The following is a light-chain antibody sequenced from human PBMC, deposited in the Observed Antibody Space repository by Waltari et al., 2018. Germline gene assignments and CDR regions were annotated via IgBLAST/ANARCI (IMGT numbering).Light chain of an antibody. CDR1: GGRIAGNY. V-gene: IGLV6-57*01. J-gene: IGLJ3*02. Sequence: NFMLPQPHSLSEPPGKPVTLSSPRRGGRIAGNYVPWYQQRPASSPTTVIYEDNQRPSGVPDRFSGSIDSSSNSASLTISGLKTEDEADYYCQSYDSSNPWVFGGGTKLTVL. CDR3: QSYDSSNPWV. CDR2: EDN.